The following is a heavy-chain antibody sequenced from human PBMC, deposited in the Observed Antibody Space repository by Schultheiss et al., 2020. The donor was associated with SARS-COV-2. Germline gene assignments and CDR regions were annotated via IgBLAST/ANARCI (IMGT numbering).Heavy chain of an antibody. CDR2: INHSGST. CDR3: AGVTDIVVVPVAKSHFDY. D-gene: IGHD2-2*01. Sequence: GSLRLSCAVYGGSFSGYYWSWIRQPPGKGLEWIGEINHSGSTNYNPSLKSRVTISVDTSKNQFSLKLSSVTAADTAVYYCAGVTDIVVVPVAKSHFDYWGQGTLVTVSS. CDR1: GGSFSGYY. V-gene: IGHV4-34*01. J-gene: IGHJ4*02.